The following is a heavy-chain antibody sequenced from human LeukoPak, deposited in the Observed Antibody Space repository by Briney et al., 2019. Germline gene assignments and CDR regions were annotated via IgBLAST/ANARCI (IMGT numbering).Heavy chain of an antibody. Sequence: SETLSLTCTVSSGSINFYYWSWIRQTPGKGLEWIGYIYYRGSTNYNPSLKSRVTISVDTPKNQFSLNLSSVTAADTAIYYCARTTGNYGYYFDYWGQGAQVTVSP. D-gene: IGHD1-7*01. J-gene: IGHJ4*02. V-gene: IGHV4-59*01. CDR2: IYYRGST. CDR1: SGSINFYY. CDR3: ARTTGNYGYYFDY.